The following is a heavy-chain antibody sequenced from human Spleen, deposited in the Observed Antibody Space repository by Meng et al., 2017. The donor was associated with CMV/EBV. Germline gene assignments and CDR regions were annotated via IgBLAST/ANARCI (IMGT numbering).Heavy chain of an antibody. J-gene: IGHJ6*02. CDR3: GRDMNV. CDR2: ISYDGSYE. CDR1: GFTFSAYG. V-gene: IGHV3-33*05. Sequence: GGSLRLSCAASGFTFSAYGMHWVRQAPGKGLEWVAFISYDGSYEHYTDSVKGRFTISRDNAKNSMYLQMNSLRAEDTAVYYCGRDMNVWGQGTTVTVSS.